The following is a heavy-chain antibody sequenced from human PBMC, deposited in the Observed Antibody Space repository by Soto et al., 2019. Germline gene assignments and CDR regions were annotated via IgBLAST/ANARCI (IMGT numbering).Heavy chain of an antibody. Sequence: PGDSLRISCKASGYSITSYLIGWVSQMPGKGLEWMGIIYPGDSDTRYSPSFQGQVTISADKSISTAYLQWSSLKASDTAMYYYARHYNDMPFAPWGQGTLVSVSS. CDR2: IYPGDSDT. V-gene: IGHV5-51*01. CDR3: ARHYNDMPFAP. CDR1: GYSITSYL. D-gene: IGHD3-9*01. J-gene: IGHJ5*02.